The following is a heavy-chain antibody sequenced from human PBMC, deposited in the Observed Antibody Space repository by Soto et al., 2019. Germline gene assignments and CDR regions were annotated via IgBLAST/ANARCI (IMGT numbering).Heavy chain of an antibody. CDR2: MNPNSGNT. Sequence: ASVKVSCKASGYTFTSYDINWVRQATGQGLEWMGWMNPNSGNTGYAQKFQGRVTMTRNTSISTAYMELSSLRSEDTAVYYCARGSHQTPLDAFDIWGQGTMVTVSS. J-gene: IGHJ3*02. CDR3: ARGSHQTPLDAFDI. CDR1: GYTFTSYD. V-gene: IGHV1-8*01.